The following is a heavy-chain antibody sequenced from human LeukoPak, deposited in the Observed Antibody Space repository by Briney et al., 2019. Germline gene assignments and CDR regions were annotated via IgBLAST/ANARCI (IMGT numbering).Heavy chain of an antibody. D-gene: IGHD3-3*01. CDR3: ARVMSLAVTIPSFDY. CDR2: INHSGST. Sequence: PSETLSLTCAVYGGSFGGYYWSWIRQPPGKGLEWIGEINHSGSTNYNPSLKSRVTISVDTSKNQYSLKLSSVTAADTAVYNCARVMSLAVTIPSFDYWGQGTLVTVSS. J-gene: IGHJ4*02. CDR1: GGSFGGYY. V-gene: IGHV4-34*01.